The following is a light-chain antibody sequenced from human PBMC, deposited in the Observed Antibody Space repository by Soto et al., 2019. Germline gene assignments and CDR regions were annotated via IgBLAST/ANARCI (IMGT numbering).Light chain of an antibody. CDR1: QSISSY. CDR3: QQRFNWPRT. J-gene: IGKJ2*01. CDR2: DAS. V-gene: IGKV3-11*01. Sequence: EIVLTQSPATLSLSPGERVTLSCRASQSISSYLGWYQQKPGQAPRLLIYDASSRATGIPARFSGSGSGTDFTLTISSLEPEEFAVYYCQQRFNWPRTFGQGTKLEIK.